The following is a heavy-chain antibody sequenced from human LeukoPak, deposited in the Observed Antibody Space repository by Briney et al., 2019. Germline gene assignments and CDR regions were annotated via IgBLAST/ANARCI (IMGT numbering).Heavy chain of an antibody. D-gene: IGHD3-9*01. J-gene: IGHJ4*02. V-gene: IGHV3-30*04. Sequence: GGSLRLSCAASGFTFSSYAMHWVRQAPGKGLEWVAVISYDGSNKYYADSVKGRFTISRDNSKNTLYLQMNSLRAEDTAVYYCARLNFDWLLDWAGYGNFDYWGQGTLVTVSS. CDR1: GFTFSSYA. CDR2: ISYDGSNK. CDR3: ARLNFDWLLDWAGYGNFDY.